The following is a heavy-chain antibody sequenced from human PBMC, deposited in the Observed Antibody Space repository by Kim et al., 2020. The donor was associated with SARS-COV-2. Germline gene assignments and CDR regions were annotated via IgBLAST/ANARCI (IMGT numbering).Heavy chain of an antibody. V-gene: IGHV1-69*13. D-gene: IGHD1-7*01. CDR2: IIPLFGTA. CDR3: ARDGIIGTISPVDV. CDR1: GGTFSSFD. J-gene: IGHJ3*01. Sequence: SVKVSCKTSGGTFSSFDITWVRQAPGQGLEWVGGIIPLFGTANYAQKFQGRVTITADASTNTAYMEVSSLRSEDTAMYFCARDGIIGTISPVDV.